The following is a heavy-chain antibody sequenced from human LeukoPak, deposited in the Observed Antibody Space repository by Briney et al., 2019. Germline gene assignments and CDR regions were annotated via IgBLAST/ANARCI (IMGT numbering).Heavy chain of an antibody. Sequence: ASVKVSCKASGYTFTGYYMHWVRQAPGQRLEWMGWINPNSGGTNYAQKFQGRVTMTRDTSISTAYMELSRLRSDDTAVYYCARDLWLPREGFDYWGQGTLVTVSS. V-gene: IGHV1-2*02. CDR1: GYTFTGYY. CDR2: INPNSGGT. D-gene: IGHD5-12*01. J-gene: IGHJ4*02. CDR3: ARDLWLPREGFDY.